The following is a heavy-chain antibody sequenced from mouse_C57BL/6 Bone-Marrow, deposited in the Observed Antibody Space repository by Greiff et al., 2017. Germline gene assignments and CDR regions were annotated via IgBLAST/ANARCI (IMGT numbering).Heavy chain of an antibody. CDR3: TRSHYYGSSYAMDY. J-gene: IGHJ4*01. Sequence: EVQLVESGEGLVKPGGSLKLSCAASGFTFSSYAMSWVRQTPEKRLEWVAYISSGGDYIYYADTVKGRFTISRDNARNTLYLQMSSLKSEDTAMYYCTRSHYYGSSYAMDYWGQGTSVTVSS. D-gene: IGHD1-1*01. CDR1: GFTFSSYA. CDR2: ISSGGDYI. V-gene: IGHV5-9-1*02.